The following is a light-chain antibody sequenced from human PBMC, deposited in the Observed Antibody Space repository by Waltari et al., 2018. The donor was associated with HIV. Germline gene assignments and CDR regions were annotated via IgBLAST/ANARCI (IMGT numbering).Light chain of an antibody. V-gene: IGLV2-11*01. Sequence: QSALTQPRSVSGSPGQSVTISYTGTSSDVGGYNYVSWYQQHPGKAPKLMIYDVNKRPSGVPDRFSGSKSGNTASLTISGLQAEYEADYYCCSYGGSFFYVFGPGTKVTVL. J-gene: IGLJ1*01. CDR1: SSDVGGYNY. CDR3: CSYGGSFFYV. CDR2: DVN.